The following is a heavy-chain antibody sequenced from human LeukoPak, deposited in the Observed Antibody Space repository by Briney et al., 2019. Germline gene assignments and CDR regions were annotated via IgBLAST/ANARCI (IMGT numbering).Heavy chain of an antibody. CDR1: GYTFTGYY. V-gene: IGHV1-2*02. J-gene: IGHJ6*03. D-gene: IGHD2-15*01. CDR3: ARVAATTYYYMDV. Sequence: ASVKVSCKASGYTFTGYYMHWVRQAPGQGLEWMGWINPNSGGTNYAQKFQCRVTMTRDTSISTAYMELSRLRSDDTAVYYCARVAATTYYYMDVWGKGTTVTVSS. CDR2: INPNSGGT.